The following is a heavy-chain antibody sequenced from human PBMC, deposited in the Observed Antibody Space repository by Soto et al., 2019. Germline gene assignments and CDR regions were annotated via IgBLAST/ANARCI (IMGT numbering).Heavy chain of an antibody. Sequence: GGSLRLSCAASGFTFSSYAMSWVRQAPGKGLEWVSTISGSGDSTYYADSVKGRFTISRDNSKNTLFLQMNSLRAEDTAVYYCAKTRAPTGTTRLGFDYWGQGTLVTVSS. CDR3: AKTRAPTGTTRLGFDY. J-gene: IGHJ4*02. CDR1: GFTFSSYA. D-gene: IGHD1-7*01. CDR2: ISGSGDST. V-gene: IGHV3-23*01.